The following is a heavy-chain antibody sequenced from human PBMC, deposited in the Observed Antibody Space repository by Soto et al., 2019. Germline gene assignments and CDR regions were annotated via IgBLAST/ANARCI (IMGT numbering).Heavy chain of an antibody. CDR1: GFTFTRYS. Sequence: EVQLVESGGGLVKPGGSLRLSCAASGFTFTRYSMKWVRQAPGKGLEWVSSTSSTTNYIHYGDSMKGRFTISRDNAKNSLYLEMNSLRAEDTAVYYCARESEDLTSNFDYWGQGTLVTVSS. CDR3: ARESEDLTSNFDY. CDR2: TSSTTNYI. J-gene: IGHJ4*02. V-gene: IGHV3-21*06.